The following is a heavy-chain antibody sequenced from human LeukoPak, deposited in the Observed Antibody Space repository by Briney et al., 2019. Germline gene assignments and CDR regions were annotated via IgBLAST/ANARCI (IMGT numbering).Heavy chain of an antibody. CDR2: ISYDGSNK. Sequence: PGGSLRLSCAASGFTFRSYTINWVRQAPGKGLEWVAVISYDGSNKYYADSVKGRFTISRDNSKNTLYLQMNSLRAEDTAVYYCARQGQRHYGDYLFDIWGQGTMVTVSS. CDR3: ARQGQRHYGDYLFDI. CDR1: GFTFRSYT. J-gene: IGHJ3*02. D-gene: IGHD4-17*01. V-gene: IGHV3-30-3*01.